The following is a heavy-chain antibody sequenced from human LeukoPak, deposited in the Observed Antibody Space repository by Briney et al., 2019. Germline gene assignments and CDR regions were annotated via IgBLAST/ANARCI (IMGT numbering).Heavy chain of an antibody. CDR3: ARDAYCSSTSCYDYYYGMDV. J-gene: IGHJ6*02. D-gene: IGHD2-2*01. V-gene: IGHV3-21*01. CDR2: ISSSSSYI. Sequence: GGSLRLSCAASGFTFSSYSMNWVRQAPGKGLEWVSSISSSSSYIYYADSVKGRFTISRDNAKNSLYLQMNSLRAEDTAVYYCARDAYCSSTSCYDYYYGMDVWGQGTTVTASS. CDR1: GFTFSSYS.